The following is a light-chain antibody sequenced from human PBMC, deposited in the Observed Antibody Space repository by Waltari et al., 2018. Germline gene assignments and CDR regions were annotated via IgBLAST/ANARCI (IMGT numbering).Light chain of an antibody. CDR1: RSNIGSNY. CDR3: AAWDDSLSGRV. V-gene: IGLV1-47*01. CDR2: RNN. J-gene: IGLJ3*02. Sequence: QSVLTQPPSASGTPGQRVPISCSGSRSNIGSNYVYWYQQLPGTAPNLLIYRNNQRPSGVPDRFSGSKSGTSASLAISGLRSEDEADYYCAAWDDSLSGRVFGGGTKVTVL.